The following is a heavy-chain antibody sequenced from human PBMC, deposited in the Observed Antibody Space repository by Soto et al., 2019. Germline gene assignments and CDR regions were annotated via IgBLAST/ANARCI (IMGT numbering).Heavy chain of an antibody. D-gene: IGHD1-26*01. CDR3: ANLIVGPKTAHY. CDR2: ISFDGSNK. CDR1: GFTFSIYA. J-gene: IGHJ4*02. Sequence: QVQLVESGGGVVQPGRSLRLSCAASGFTFSIYAMHWVRQAPGKGLEWVAVISFDGSNKYYADSVKGRFTISRDNSQNTLYLQMNSLRAEDTAVYYCANLIVGPKTAHYWGQGTLVTVSS. V-gene: IGHV3-30*18.